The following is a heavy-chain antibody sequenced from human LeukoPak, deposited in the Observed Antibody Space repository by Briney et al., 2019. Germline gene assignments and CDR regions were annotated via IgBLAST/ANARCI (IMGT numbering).Heavy chain of an antibody. Sequence: PSETLSLTCAVYGGSFSGYYWSWIRQPPGKGLEWIGEINHSGSTNYNPSLKSRVTISVDTSKYQFSLKLSSVTAADTAVYYCARGPTAKPFDSWGQGTLVTVSS. D-gene: IGHD2-21*02. CDR2: INHSGST. J-gene: IGHJ4*02. CDR1: GGSFSGYY. CDR3: ARGPTAKPFDS. V-gene: IGHV4-34*01.